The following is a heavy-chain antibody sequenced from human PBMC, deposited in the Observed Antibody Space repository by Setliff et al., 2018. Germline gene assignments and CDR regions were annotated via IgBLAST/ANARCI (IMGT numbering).Heavy chain of an antibody. V-gene: IGHV4-38-2*01. Sequence: SETLSLTCAVSGYFISSGYYWGWIRQPPGKGLEWIGSIYHSGSTYYNPSLKSRVTISVDTSKKQFSLKLSSVTAADTAVYYCARRHCGGGSCYSLNYFDYWGQGTLVTVSS. CDR1: GYFISSGYY. CDR2: IYHSGST. D-gene: IGHD2-15*01. J-gene: IGHJ4*02. CDR3: ARRHCGGGSCYSLNYFDY.